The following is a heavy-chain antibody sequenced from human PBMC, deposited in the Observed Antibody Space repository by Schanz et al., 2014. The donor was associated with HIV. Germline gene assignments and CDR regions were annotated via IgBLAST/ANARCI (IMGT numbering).Heavy chain of an antibody. V-gene: IGHV1-2*02. J-gene: IGHJ6*02. Sequence: QVQLVQSGAAVKKPGASVKVSCKASGYTFIGYYMHWVRTSPGPFLECLLLIPPDHAGRNYAQKFQGRVTMTRDTSISTAFMELSRLRSDDTAVYYCASDLSVYSSSSSVWGQGTTVTVSS. D-gene: IGHD6-13*01. CDR2: IPPDHAGR. CDR1: GYTFIGYY. CDR3: ASDLSVYSSSSSV.